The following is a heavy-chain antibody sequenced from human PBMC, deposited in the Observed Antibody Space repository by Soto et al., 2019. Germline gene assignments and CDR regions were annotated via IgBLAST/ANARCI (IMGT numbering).Heavy chain of an antibody. D-gene: IGHD1-20*01. CDR1: GFTFSDYY. J-gene: IGHJ4*02. V-gene: IGHV3-11*05. CDR3: ASGGTIPGRALRY. CDR2: INTMSTAT. Sequence: QVQLVEPGGGLVEPGGSLRLSCAAAGFTFSDYYMTWIRQAPGKGLEWVSHINTMSTATNYADSVKGRFSISRDNAKNSLYLQMNSLRAEDTAVYYCASGGTIPGRALRYWGQGTLVTVSS.